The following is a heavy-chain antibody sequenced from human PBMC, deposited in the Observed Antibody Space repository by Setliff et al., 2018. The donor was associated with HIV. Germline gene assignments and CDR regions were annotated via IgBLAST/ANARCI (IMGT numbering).Heavy chain of an antibody. Sequence: SETLSLTCAVSGYSISSGYYWDWIRQPPGKGLEWIGNIYHSGSTHYNPSLKSRVTISVDTSKNQFSLKLSSVTAADTAVYYCAREAPDSSYYYYMDVWGKGATVTVSS. CDR2: IYHSGST. J-gene: IGHJ6*03. V-gene: IGHV4-38-2*02. CDR1: GYSISSGYY. CDR3: AREAPDSSYYYYMDV.